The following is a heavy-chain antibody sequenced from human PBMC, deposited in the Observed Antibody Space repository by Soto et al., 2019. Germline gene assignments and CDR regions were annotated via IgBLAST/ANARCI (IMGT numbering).Heavy chain of an antibody. CDR3: AKDLEWFGELLPYYYHYGMDF. D-gene: IGHD3-10*01. CDR2: ISYDGSNK. CDR1: GFTFSSYG. V-gene: IGHV3-30*18. Sequence: PGGSLRLSCAASGFTFSSYGMHWVRQAPGKGLEWVAVISYDGSNKYYADPVKGRFTISRDNSKNTLYLQMNSLRAEDTAVYYCAKDLEWFGELLPYYYHYGMDFWGQGTTVTVSS. J-gene: IGHJ6*02.